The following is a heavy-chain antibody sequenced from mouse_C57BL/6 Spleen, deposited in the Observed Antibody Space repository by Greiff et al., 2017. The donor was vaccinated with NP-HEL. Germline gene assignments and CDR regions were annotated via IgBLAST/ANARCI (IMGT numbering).Heavy chain of an antibody. Sequence: LEWVAYISSGSSTIYYADTVKGRFTISRDNAKNTLFLQMTSLRSEDTAMYYCARGRWDFDYWGQGTTLTVSS. V-gene: IGHV5-17*01. CDR3: ARGRWDFDY. J-gene: IGHJ2*01. D-gene: IGHD4-1*01. CDR2: ISSGSSTI.